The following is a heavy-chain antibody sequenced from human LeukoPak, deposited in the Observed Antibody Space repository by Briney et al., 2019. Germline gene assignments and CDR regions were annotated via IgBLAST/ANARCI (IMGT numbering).Heavy chain of an antibody. V-gene: IGHV3-21*01. D-gene: IGHD6-19*01. CDR3: ARAGGFRGAVAGLHFDY. J-gene: IGHJ4*02. Sequence: KAGGSLRLSCAASGFTFSSYSMNWVRQAPGKGLQWVSSIISSSSYIYYAGSVKGRFTISRDNAKNSLYLQMNSLSAEDTAVYYCARAGGFRGAVAGLHFDYWGQGTLVTVSS. CDR1: GFTFSSYS. CDR2: IISSSSYI.